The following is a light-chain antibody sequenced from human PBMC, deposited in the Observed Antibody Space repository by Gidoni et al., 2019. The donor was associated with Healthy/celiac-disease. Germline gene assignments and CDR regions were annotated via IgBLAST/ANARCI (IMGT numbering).Light chain of an antibody. CDR2: AAS. J-gene: IGKJ1*01. Sequence: DIQMTQSPSSLSASVGDRVTITCRASQSISSYLNWYQQKPGKAPKLLIYAASSLQSGVPSRFSGSGSGTDFTLTISSLQPEDFATYYCQQSYSTPETFGQGTEVEIQ. CDR3: QQSYSTPET. CDR1: QSISSY. V-gene: IGKV1-39*01.